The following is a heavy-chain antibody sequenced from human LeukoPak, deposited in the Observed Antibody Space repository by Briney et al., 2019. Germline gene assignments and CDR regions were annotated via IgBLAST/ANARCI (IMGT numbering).Heavy chain of an antibody. V-gene: IGHV1-18*01. CDR1: GYTFTSYG. J-gene: IGHJ4*02. Sequence: ASVKVSCKASGYTFTSYGISWVRQAPGQGLEWMGWISAYNGNTNYAQKLQGRVTMTTDTSTSTAYMELRSLRSDDTAVYYCARVRSVLSGKYYFDYWAREPWSPSPQ. CDR2: ISAYNGNT. CDR3: ARVRSVLSGKYYFDY. D-gene: IGHD4/OR15-4a*01.